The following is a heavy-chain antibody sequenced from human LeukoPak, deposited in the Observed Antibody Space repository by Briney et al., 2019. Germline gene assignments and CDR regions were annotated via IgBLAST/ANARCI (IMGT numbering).Heavy chain of an antibody. J-gene: IGHJ4*02. CDR3: ARRYLGVPAAMPEN. CDR2: IYYSGST. D-gene: IGHD2-2*01. CDR1: GGSISSYY. Sequence: MPSETLSLTCTVSGGSISSYYWSWIRQPPGKGLEWIGYIYYSGSTNYNPSLKSRVTISVDTSKNQFSLKLSSVTAADTAVYYCARRYLGVPAAMPENWGQGTLVTVSS. V-gene: IGHV4-59*12.